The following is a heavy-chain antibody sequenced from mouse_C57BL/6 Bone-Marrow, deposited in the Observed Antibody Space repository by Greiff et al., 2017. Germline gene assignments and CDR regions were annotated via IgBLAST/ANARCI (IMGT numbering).Heavy chain of an antibody. D-gene: IGHD2-4*01. V-gene: IGHV1-69*01. CDR1: GYTFTSYW. CDR2: IDPSDSYT. Sequence: QVQLQQPGAELVMPGASVKLSCKASGYTFTSYWMHWVKQRPGQGLEWIGEIDPSDSYTNYNQKFKGKSTLTVDKSSSTAYLQLSSLTSEDSAVYDCARDDDDDEGLYFDVWGTGTTVTVSA. CDR3: ARDDDDDEGLYFDV. J-gene: IGHJ1*03.